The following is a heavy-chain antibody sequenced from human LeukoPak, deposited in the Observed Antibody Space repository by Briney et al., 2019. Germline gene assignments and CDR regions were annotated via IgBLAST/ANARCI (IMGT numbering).Heavy chain of an antibody. CDR3: ARAKHWATRETAAFDI. D-gene: IGHD2-15*01. V-gene: IGHV1-2*02. Sequence: ASVKVSCKASGYTFTGYYMHWVRQAPGQGLEWMGWINPNSGGTNYAQKFQGRVTMTRDTSISTAYMELSRLRSDDTAVYYCARAKHWATRETAAFDIWGQGTMVTVSS. CDR2: INPNSGGT. J-gene: IGHJ3*02. CDR1: GYTFTGYY.